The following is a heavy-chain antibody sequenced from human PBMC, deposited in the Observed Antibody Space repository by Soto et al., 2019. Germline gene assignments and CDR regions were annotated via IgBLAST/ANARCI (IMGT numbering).Heavy chain of an antibody. D-gene: IGHD3-16*02. Sequence: GASVKVSCKASGYTFTSYYMHWVRQAPGQGLEWMGIINPSGSTSYAQKFQGRVTMTRDTSTSTVYMELSSLRSEDTAVYYCARGFPLWFDPWGQGTLVTVSS. V-gene: IGHV1-46*01. CDR1: GYTFTSYY. CDR2: INPSGST. CDR3: ARGFPLWFDP. J-gene: IGHJ5*02.